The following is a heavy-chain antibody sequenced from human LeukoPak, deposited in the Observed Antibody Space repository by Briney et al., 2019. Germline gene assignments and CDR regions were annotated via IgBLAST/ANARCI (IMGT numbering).Heavy chain of an antibody. V-gene: IGHV3-30-3*01. D-gene: IGHD4-17*01. Sequence: GGSLRLSCAASRFTFSSYAMHWVRQAPGKGLEWVAVISYDGSNKYYADSVKGRFTISRDNSKNTLYLQMNSLRAEDTAVYYCASAYYGDDSSFDYWGQGTLVTVSS. CDR3: ASAYYGDDSSFDY. J-gene: IGHJ4*02. CDR2: ISYDGSNK. CDR1: RFTFSSYA.